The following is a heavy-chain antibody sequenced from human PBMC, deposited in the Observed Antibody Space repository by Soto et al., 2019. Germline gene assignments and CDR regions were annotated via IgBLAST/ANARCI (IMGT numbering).Heavy chain of an antibody. J-gene: IGHJ2*01. CDR2: ISWNSGSI. Sequence: EVQVVESGGGLVQPGRSLRLSCAASGFTFDDYAMHWVRQAPGKGLEWVSGISWNSGSIGYADSVKGRFTISRDNAKNSLYLQMNSLRAEDTALYYCAKDGRRGYDYWNWYFDLWGRGTLVTVSS. V-gene: IGHV3-9*01. CDR1: GFTFDDYA. CDR3: AKDGRRGYDYWNWYFDL. D-gene: IGHD5-12*01.